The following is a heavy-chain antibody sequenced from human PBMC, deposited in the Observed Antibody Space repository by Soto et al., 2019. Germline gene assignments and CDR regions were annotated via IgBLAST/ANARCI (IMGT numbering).Heavy chain of an antibody. CDR3: ARDAPVELRAPNSMDV. V-gene: IGHV4-4*02. D-gene: IGHD3-16*01. J-gene: IGHJ6*02. Sequence: SETLSLTCAVSGGSISSSNWWSWVRQPPGKGLEWIGEIYHSGSTNYNPSLKSRVSISLDTSKSQFSLKLDSVTAADTAVYYCARDAPVELRAPNSMDVWGQGTTVTV. CDR2: IYHSGST. CDR1: GGSISSSNW.